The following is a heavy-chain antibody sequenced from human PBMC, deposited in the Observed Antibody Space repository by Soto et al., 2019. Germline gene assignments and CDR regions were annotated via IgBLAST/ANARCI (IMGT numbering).Heavy chain of an antibody. J-gene: IGHJ5*02. D-gene: IGHD2-15*01. CDR2: IDPSDSYT. V-gene: IGHV5-10-1*01. Sequence: GESLQISCKGSGYSFTSYWISWVRQMPGKGLEWMGRIDPSDSYTNYSPSFQGHVTISADKSISTAYLQWSSLKASDTAMYYCARQGTGYCSGGSCYSGWFDPWGQGTLVTVSS. CDR1: GYSFTSYW. CDR3: ARQGTGYCSGGSCYSGWFDP.